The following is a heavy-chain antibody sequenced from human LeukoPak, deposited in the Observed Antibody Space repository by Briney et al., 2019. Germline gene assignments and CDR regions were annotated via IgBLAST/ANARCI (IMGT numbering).Heavy chain of an antibody. J-gene: IGHJ4*02. CDR1: GFTFSSYS. V-gene: IGHV3-48*04. CDR3: ARDLDQWLAPFDY. Sequence: GGSLRLSCAASGFTFSSYSMNWVRQAPGKGLEWVSYISDSGRTTFYADSVKGRFTISRDNAKNSLYLQMSSLRVEDTAVYYCARDLDQWLAPFDYWGQGTLVTVSS. CDR2: ISDSGRTT. D-gene: IGHD6-19*01.